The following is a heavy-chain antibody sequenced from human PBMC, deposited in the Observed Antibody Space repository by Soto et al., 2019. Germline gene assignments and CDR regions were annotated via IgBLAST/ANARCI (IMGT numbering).Heavy chain of an antibody. CDR2: IGRTNNT. CDR1: VFTFSNSD. D-gene: IGHD5-18*01. J-gene: IGHJ4*02. Sequence: GTLRLSGAASVFTFSNSDMTWVRQALGKGPEWVSSIGRTNNTHYADSVKGRFAISRDNSQNTLYLQMNSLTAEDTAVYFCAKVGAYSYRTDHWGQGTLVTVSS. V-gene: IGHV3-23*01. CDR3: AKVGAYSYRTDH.